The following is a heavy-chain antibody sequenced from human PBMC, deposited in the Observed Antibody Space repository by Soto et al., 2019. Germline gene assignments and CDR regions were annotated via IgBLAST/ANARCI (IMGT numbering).Heavy chain of an antibody. J-gene: IGHJ4*02. V-gene: IGHV3-30-3*01. Sequence: GGSLRLSCAASGFTFSSYAMHWVRQAPGKGLEWVAVISYDGSNKYYADSVKGRFTISRDNSKNTLYLQMNSLRAEDAAVYYCARGRGSSGWYDYWGQGTLVTVSS. CDR3: ARGRGSSGWYDY. D-gene: IGHD6-19*01. CDR1: GFTFSSYA. CDR2: ISYDGSNK.